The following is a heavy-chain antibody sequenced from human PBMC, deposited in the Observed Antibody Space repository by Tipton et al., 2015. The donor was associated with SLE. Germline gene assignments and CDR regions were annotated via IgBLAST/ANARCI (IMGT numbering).Heavy chain of an antibody. CDR3: ARWIPLTGINV. D-gene: IGHD5-18*01. Sequence: SLRLSCAVSGGSIRSSNWWSWVRQPPGKGLEWIGEIDHSGSTNSNPSLKSRVSMSVDKSKNQFSLKLTSVTAADTAVYYCARWIPLTGINVWGQGATVTVSS. V-gene: IGHV4-4*02. CDR1: GGSIRSSNW. J-gene: IGHJ6*02. CDR2: IDHSGST.